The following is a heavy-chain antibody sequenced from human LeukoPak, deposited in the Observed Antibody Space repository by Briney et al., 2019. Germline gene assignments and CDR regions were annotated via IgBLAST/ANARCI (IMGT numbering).Heavy chain of an antibody. J-gene: IGHJ4*02. D-gene: IGHD2-21*02. V-gene: IGHV1-2*06. CDR2: INPDSGDT. CDR1: GYTFTGYY. CDR3: ARDYCGGDCFPDY. Sequence: ASVKVSCKASGYTFTGYYVHWVRQAPGQGLEWMGRINPDSGDTNYAQKFQGRVTMTRDTSISTAYMELSRLRSDDTAVYYCARDYCGGDCFPDYWGQGTLVTVSS.